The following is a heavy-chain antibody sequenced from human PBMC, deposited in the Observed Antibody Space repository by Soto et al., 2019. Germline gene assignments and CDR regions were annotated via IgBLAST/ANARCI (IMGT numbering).Heavy chain of an antibody. J-gene: IGHJ4*02. CDR3: AKEEGYSSGWTEIDY. CDR1: GFTFSSYA. Sequence: GGSLRLSCAASGFTFSSYAMSRVRQAPGKGLEWVSGISGSGGSTYYADSVKGRFTISRDNSKNTLYLQMNSLRAEDTAVYYCAKEEGYSSGWTEIDYWGQGTLVTVSS. V-gene: IGHV3-23*01. D-gene: IGHD6-19*01. CDR2: ISGSGGST.